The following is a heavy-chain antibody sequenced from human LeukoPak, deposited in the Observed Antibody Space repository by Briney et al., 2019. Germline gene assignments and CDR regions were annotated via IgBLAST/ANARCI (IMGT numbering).Heavy chain of an antibody. CDR2: ISYDGSNK. V-gene: IGHV3-30*18. J-gene: IGHJ6*04. CDR3: VKVITMVRGVIKNYYGMDV. Sequence: GGSLRLSCAASGFTFISYGMHWVRRAPGKGLEWVAVISYDGSNKYYADSVNGLVTISRDNSKNTLYLQMNSLRAEDTAVYYCVKVITMVRGVIKNYYGMDVWGKGTTVTVSS. D-gene: IGHD3-10*01. CDR1: GFTFISYG.